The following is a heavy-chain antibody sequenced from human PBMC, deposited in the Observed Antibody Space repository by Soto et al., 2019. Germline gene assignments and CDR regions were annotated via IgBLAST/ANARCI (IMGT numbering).Heavy chain of an antibody. CDR3: ERWIKGSNAFEI. V-gene: IGHV6-1*01. J-gene: IGHJ3*02. D-gene: IGHD2-2*03. CDR1: WYIFSTNIAS. Sequence: SHTLXLTCAISWYIFSTNIASFNFIMQSPSRGIEWLGRTYYRSNWYNDYAVSVKSRITINPDTSKNQFSMKLNSVTPEDTEVYYCERWIKGSNAFEIWGQGTMVTVSS. CDR2: TYYRSNWYN.